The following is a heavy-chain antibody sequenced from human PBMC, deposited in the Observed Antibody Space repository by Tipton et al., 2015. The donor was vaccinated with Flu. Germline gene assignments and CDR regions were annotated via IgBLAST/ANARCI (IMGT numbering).Heavy chain of an antibody. V-gene: IGHV4-61*10. CDR2: IYYSGST. CDR1: GGSISSGSYY. Sequence: TLSLTCTVSGGSISSGSYYWSWIRQPAGKGLEWIGYIYYSGSTNYNPSLKSRVTISVDTSKNQFSLKLSSVTAADTAVYYCARDLGVAVAGTGGFQHWGQCILVTVSS. D-gene: IGHD6-19*01. CDR3: ARDLGVAVAGTGGFQH. J-gene: IGHJ1*01.